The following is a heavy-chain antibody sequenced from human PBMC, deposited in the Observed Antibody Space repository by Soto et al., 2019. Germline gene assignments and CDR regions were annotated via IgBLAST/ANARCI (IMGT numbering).Heavy chain of an antibody. D-gene: IGHD3-10*01. CDR1: GFTFSSYS. CDR3: ARASYYYAPIFDY. CDR2: ISSSSSYI. Sequence: LRLSCAASGFTFSSYSMNWVRQAPGKGLEWVSSISSSSSYIYYADSVKGRFTISRDNAKNSLYLQMNSLRAEDTAVYYCARASYYYAPIFDYWGQGTLVTVSS. J-gene: IGHJ4*02. V-gene: IGHV3-21*01.